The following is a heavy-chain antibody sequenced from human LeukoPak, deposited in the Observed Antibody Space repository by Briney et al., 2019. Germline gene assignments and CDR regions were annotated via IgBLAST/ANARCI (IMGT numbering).Heavy chain of an antibody. CDR1: GYTFTSYD. CDR2: KNPNSGNT. D-gene: IGHD3-10*01. CDR3: ARAPERGKSNFYYYMDV. J-gene: IGHJ6*03. Sequence: VASVKVSCKASGYTFTSYDINWVRQATGQGLEWMGWKNPNSGNTGYGQKFQGRVTMTRNTSISTAYMELTSLKSEDTAVYYCARAPERGKSNFYYYMDVWGKGTTVTVSS. V-gene: IGHV1-8*01.